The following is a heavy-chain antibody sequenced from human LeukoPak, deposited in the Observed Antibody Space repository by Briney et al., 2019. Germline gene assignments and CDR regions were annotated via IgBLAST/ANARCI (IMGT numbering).Heavy chain of an antibody. CDR2: IIPIFGTA. CDR3: WGEYRSSSFKY. D-gene: IGHD6-6*01. V-gene: IGHV1-69*13. J-gene: IGHJ4*02. CDR1: GGTFSSYA. Sequence: GASVKVSCKASGGTFSSYAISWVRQAPGQGLEWMGGIIPIFGTANYAQKFQGRVTITADESTSTAYMELSSLRSEDTAVYYWWGEYRSSSFKYWGQGALVNGSS.